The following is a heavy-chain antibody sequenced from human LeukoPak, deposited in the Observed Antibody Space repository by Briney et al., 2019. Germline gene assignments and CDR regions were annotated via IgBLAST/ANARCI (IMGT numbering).Heavy chain of an antibody. CDR3: ARVVGASEYFQH. D-gene: IGHD1-26*01. J-gene: IGHJ1*01. Sequence: ASVKVSCKASGYTFTGYYMRWVRQAPGQGLEWMGRINPNSGGANYAQKLQGRVTMTRDTSISTAYMELSRLRSDDTAVYYCARVVGASEYFQHWGQGTLVTVSS. CDR1: GYTFTGYY. V-gene: IGHV1-2*06. CDR2: INPNSGGA.